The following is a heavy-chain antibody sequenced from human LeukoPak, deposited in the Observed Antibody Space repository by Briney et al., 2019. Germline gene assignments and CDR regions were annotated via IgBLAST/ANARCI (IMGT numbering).Heavy chain of an antibody. D-gene: IGHD6-13*01. CDR2: ISGDGGST. CDR3: AKDPTDSAAAPGLGIDY. J-gene: IGHJ4*02. CDR1: GFTFDDYA. V-gene: IGHV3-43*02. Sequence: GGSLRLSCAASGFTFDDYAMHWVRQAPGKGLEWVSLISGDGGSTYYADSVKGRFTISRDNSKNSLYLQMNSLRTEDTALYYCAKDPTDSAAAPGLGIDYWGQGTLATVSS.